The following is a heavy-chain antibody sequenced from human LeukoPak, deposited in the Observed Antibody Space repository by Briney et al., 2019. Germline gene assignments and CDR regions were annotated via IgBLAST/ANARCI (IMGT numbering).Heavy chain of an antibody. D-gene: IGHD3-3*01. CDR1: GGSISSGGYY. J-gene: IGHJ4*02. Sequence: PSQTLSLTCAVSGGSISSGGYYWSWIRQPPGKGLEWIGYIYYSGSTYYNPSLKSRVTISVDTSKNQFSLKLSSVTAADTAVYYCARDTSGYKGPHFDYWGQGTLVTVSS. CDR2: IYYSGST. CDR3: ARDTSGYKGPHFDY. V-gene: IGHV4-30-4*01.